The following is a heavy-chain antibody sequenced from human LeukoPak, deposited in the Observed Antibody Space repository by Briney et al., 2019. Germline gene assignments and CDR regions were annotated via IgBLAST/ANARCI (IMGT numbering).Heavy chain of an antibody. CDR2: ISGYNGDT. CDR1: GSTFTAYG. CDR3: ATSAGGYSDLYFHY. D-gene: IGHD3-22*01. Sequence: ASVKVSCKASGSTFTAYGISWVRQAPGQGLEWMGWISGYNGDTKYAQRLEGRVTMTTDTSTTTAFMDLRSLRSDDTAVYFCATSAGGYSDLYFHYWGQGTLVSVSS. V-gene: IGHV1-18*01. J-gene: IGHJ4*02.